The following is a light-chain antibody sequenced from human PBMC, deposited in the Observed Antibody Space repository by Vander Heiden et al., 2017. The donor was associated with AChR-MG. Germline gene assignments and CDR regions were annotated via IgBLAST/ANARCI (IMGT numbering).Light chain of an antibody. CDR2: KDT. CDR3: QSADGSGTYV. V-gene: IGLV3-25*03. Sequence: SFELTQPPSVSVSPGQTARITCSGDALPNHSAYWYHQKSGHAPVLLIYKDTERPSGIPGRFSGSTSGTTVTLTISGVLAEDEGDYYCQSADGSGTYVFGTGTKLTVL. J-gene: IGLJ1*01. CDR1: ALPNHS.